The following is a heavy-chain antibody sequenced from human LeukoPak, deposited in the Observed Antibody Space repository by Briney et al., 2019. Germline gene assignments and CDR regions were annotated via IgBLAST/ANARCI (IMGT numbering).Heavy chain of an antibody. J-gene: IGHJ3*02. CDR2: INHSGST. V-gene: IGHV4-34*01. D-gene: IGHD2-8*01. CDR1: GGSFSGYY. CDR3: ARVRRVLMVYAIRIGAFDI. Sequence: SSETLSLTCAVYGGSFSGYYWSWIRQPPGKGLEWIGEINHSGSTNYNPSLKSRVTISVDTSKNQFSLKLSSVTAADTAVYYCARVRRVLMVYAIRIGAFDIWGQGTMVTASS.